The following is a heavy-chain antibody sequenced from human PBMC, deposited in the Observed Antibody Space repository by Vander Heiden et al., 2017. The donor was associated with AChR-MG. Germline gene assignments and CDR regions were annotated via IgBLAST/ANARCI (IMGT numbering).Heavy chain of an antibody. Sequence: EVQLLESGGGLVQPGGSLRLSCAASGFTFSSYAMSWVRQAPGKGLEWVSGISGSGGSTYYADSVKGRFTISRDNSKNTLYLQMNSLRAEDTAVYYCAKDPLGMITFGGVHWGQGTLVTVSS. J-gene: IGHJ1*01. CDR2: ISGSGGST. D-gene: IGHD3-16*01. CDR3: AKDPLGMITFGGVH. CDR1: GFTFSSYA. V-gene: IGHV3-23*01.